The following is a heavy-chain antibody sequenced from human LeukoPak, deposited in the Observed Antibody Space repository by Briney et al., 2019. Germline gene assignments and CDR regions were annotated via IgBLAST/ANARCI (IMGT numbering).Heavy chain of an antibody. V-gene: IGHV5-51*01. CDR1: GYSFTSYW. D-gene: IGHD1-26*01. CDR2: IYPGDSDT. CDR3: ARHDPDSGSYYGGWFDP. Sequence: GESLQISCKGSGYSFTSYWIGWVRPMPGKGLEWMGIIYPGDSDTRYSPSFQGQVTISADKSISTAYLQWSSLKASDTAMYYCARHDPDSGSYYGGWFDPWGQGTLVTVSS. J-gene: IGHJ5*02.